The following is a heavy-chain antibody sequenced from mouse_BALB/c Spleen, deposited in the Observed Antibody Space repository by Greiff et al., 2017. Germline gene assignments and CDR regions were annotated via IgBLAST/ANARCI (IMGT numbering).Heavy chain of an antibody. CDR3: TRGVRQAMDY. J-gene: IGHJ4*01. CDR2: IYPSDSYT. CDR1: GYTFTSYW. V-gene: IGHV1-69*02. Sequence: QVQLKQPGAELVRPGASVKLSCKASGYTFTSYWINWVKQRPGQGLEWIGNIYPSDSYTNYNQKFKDKATLTVDKSSSTAYMQLSSPTSEDSAVYYCTRGVRQAMDYWGQGTSVTVSS. D-gene: IGHD2-14*01.